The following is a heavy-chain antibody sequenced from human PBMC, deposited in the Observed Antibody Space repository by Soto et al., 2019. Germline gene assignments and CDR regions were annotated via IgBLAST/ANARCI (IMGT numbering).Heavy chain of an antibody. CDR1: GYTFTGYY. CDR3: ARCYGDGYNFSGYFDL. CDR2: INPNSGGT. Sequence: QVQLVQSGAEVKKPGASVKVSCKASGYTFTGYYMHWVRQAPGQGLEWMGWINPNSGGTNYAQKFQGWVTMTRDTSISTAYMELSRLRSDDTAVYYCARCYGDGYNFSGYFDLCGRGTLVTVS. D-gene: IGHD5-12*01. V-gene: IGHV1-2*04. J-gene: IGHJ2*01.